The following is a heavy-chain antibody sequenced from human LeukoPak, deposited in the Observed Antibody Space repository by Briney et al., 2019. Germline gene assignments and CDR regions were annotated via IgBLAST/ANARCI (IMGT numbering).Heavy chain of an antibody. V-gene: IGHV3-53*01. D-gene: IGHD3-10*01. J-gene: IGHJ4*02. CDR3: AKGLLLWFGEPGGFDY. CDR2: IYSGGST. CDR1: GFTVSSNY. Sequence: GGSLRLSCAASGFTVSSNYMSWVRQAPGKGLEWVPVIYSGGSTYYTDSVKGRFTISRDNSKNTLYLQMNSLRADDTALYYCAKGLLLWFGEPGGFDYWGQGTLVTVSS.